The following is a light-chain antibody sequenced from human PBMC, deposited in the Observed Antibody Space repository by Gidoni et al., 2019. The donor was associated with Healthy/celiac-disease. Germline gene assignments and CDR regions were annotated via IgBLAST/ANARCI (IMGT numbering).Light chain of an antibody. CDR3: QQSYSTPLT. J-gene: IGKJ4*01. CDR1: KSINSY. V-gene: IGKV1-39*01. CDR2: AAS. Sequence: IQMTQSPSSLSASVGDRVTITCRASKSINSYLNWYQQNPGKAAQLLIYAASSLQSGVPSRFSGSGSGTDFTLTISSLQPEDFATYYCQQSYSTPLTFGGGTKVEIK.